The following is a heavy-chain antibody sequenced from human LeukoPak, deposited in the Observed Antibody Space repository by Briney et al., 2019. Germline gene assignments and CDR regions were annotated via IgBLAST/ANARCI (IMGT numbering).Heavy chain of an antibody. CDR3: ARGAMGGSSWYGSWFDP. V-gene: IGHV4-39*01. CDR1: GGSISSSSYY. CDR2: IYYSGST. J-gene: IGHJ5*02. Sequence: SETLSFTCTVSGGSISSSSYYWGWIRQPPGKGLEWIGSIYYSGSTYYNPSLKSRVTISVDTSKNQFSLKLSSVTATDTAVYYCARGAMGGSSWYGSWFDPWGQGTLVTVSS. D-gene: IGHD6-13*01.